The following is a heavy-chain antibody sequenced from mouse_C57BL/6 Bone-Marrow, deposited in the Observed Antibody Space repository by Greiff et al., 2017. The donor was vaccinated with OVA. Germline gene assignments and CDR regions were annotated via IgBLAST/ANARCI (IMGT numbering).Heavy chain of an antibody. D-gene: IGHD1-1*01. CDR1: GYTFTDYE. J-gene: IGHJ2*01. CDR3: TNLYYYGSKSDY. CDR2: IDPETGGT. Sequence: QVQLKESGAELVRPGASVTLSCKASGYTFTDYEMHWVKQTPVHGLEWIGAIDPETGGTAYNQKFKGKAILTADKSSSTAYMELRSLTSEDSAVYYCTNLYYYGSKSDYWGQGTTLTVSS. V-gene: IGHV1-15*01.